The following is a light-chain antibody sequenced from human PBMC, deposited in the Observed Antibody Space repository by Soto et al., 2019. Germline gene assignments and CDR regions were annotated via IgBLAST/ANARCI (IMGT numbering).Light chain of an antibody. Sequence: EIVMTQSPATLSVSPGERATLSCRASQSVSSYLAWYQQKPGQAPRLLIYAASTRATGIPARFSGSGSGTEFTLTISSLQSEDFAVYYCQQYYSTPLTFGQGTKLEIK. CDR2: AAS. J-gene: IGKJ2*01. V-gene: IGKV3-15*01. CDR3: QQYYSTPLT. CDR1: QSVSSY.